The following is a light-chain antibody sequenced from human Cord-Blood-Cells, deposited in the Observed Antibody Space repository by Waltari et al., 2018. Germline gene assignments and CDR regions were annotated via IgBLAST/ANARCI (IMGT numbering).Light chain of an antibody. CDR2: AAS. Sequence: DIQMTQSPSSLYASVGDRVTITCRASQSISSYLNWYQQKPGKAPKHLIYAASSLQSGVPSRFSGSGSGTDFTLTISSLQPEDFATYYCQQSYSTPRTFGQGTKLEIK. CDR3: QQSYSTPRT. V-gene: IGKV1-39*01. J-gene: IGKJ2*01. CDR1: QSISSY.